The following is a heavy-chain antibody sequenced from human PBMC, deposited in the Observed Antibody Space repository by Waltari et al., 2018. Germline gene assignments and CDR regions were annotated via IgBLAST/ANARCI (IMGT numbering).Heavy chain of an antibody. CDR2: IYHSGST. Sequence: QVQLQESGPGPVKPSENLSLSCTGSGASFSSGYYWGWTRRPPGKGLEWIGSIYHSGSTYYNPSLKSRVTISVDTSKNQFSLKLSSVTAADTAVYYCASGTVTTSFDYWGQGTLVTVSS. CDR1: GASFSSGYY. J-gene: IGHJ4*02. D-gene: IGHD4-17*01. V-gene: IGHV4-38-2*02. CDR3: ASGTVTTSFDY.